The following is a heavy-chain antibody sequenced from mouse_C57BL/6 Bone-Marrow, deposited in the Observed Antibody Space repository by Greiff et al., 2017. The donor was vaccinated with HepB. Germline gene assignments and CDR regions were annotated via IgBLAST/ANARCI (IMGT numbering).Heavy chain of an antibody. V-gene: IGHV1-61*01. CDR2: IYPSDSET. Sequence: QVQLQQPGAELVRPGSSVKLSCKASGYTFTSYWMDWVKQRPGQGLEWIGNIYPSDSETHYNQKFKDKATLTVDKSSSTAYMQLSSLTSEDSAVYYWARRGNYDAMDYWGQGTSVTVSS. D-gene: IGHD2-1*01. CDR3: ARRGNYDAMDY. J-gene: IGHJ4*01. CDR1: GYTFTSYW.